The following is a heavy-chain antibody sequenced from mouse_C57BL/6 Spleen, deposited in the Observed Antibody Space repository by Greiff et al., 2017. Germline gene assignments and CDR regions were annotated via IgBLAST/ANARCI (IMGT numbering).Heavy chain of an antibody. CDR3: ARGLYYFDY. CDR2: ISYDGSN. Sequence: GSGPGLVKPSQSLSLTCSVTGYSITSGYYWNWIRQFPGNKLEWMGYISYDGSNNYNPSLKNRISITRDTSKNQFFLKLNSVTTEDTATYYCARGLYYFDYWGQGTTLTVSS. CDR1: GYSITSGYY. J-gene: IGHJ2*01. V-gene: IGHV3-6*01.